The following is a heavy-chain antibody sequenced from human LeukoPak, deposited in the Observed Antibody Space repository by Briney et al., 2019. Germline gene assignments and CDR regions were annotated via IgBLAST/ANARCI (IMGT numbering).Heavy chain of an antibody. J-gene: IGHJ6*03. CDR3: AKGHYMDV. Sequence: GGSLRLSCAASGFTFSNYGMHWVRQAPGKGLEWVAVISYDGSNKYYADSVKGRFTISIDNSKNTLYLQMNGLRAEDTAVYYCAKGHYMDVWGKGTTVTVSS. V-gene: IGHV3-30*18. CDR2: ISYDGSNK. CDR1: GFTFSNYG.